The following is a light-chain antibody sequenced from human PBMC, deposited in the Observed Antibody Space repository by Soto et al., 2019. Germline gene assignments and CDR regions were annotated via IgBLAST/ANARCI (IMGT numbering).Light chain of an antibody. CDR3: QQSNNWPLT. CDR1: QSVSSN. Sequence: EIVMTQSPDTLSISPGGRATLSCRASQSVSSNLAWYQQKPGQAPRLLIYGASTRASGIPAKFSGTGSGTEFTLTISSLQSEDFAVYYCQQSNNWPLTFGGGTKVEIK. CDR2: GAS. J-gene: IGKJ4*01. V-gene: IGKV3-15*01.